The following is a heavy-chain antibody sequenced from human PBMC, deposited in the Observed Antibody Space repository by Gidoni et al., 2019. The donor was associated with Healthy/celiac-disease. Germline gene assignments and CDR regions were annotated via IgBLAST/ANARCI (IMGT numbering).Heavy chain of an antibody. CDR3: ARVITYYYGSGRVSGYFDY. CDR1: GGSISSGGYY. V-gene: IGHV4-31*03. CDR2: IYYSGST. Sequence: QVQLQESGPGLVKPSQTLSLTCTVSGGSISSGGYYWSWIRQHPGKGLEWIGYIYYSGSTYYNPSLKSRVTISVDTSKNQFSLKLSSVTAADTAVYYCARVITYYYGSGRVSGYFDYWGQGTLVTVSS. D-gene: IGHD3-10*01. J-gene: IGHJ4*02.